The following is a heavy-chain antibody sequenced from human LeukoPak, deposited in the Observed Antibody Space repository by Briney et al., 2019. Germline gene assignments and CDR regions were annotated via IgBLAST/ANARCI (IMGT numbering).Heavy chain of an antibody. D-gene: IGHD1-26*01. J-gene: IGHJ3*02. CDR3: ARVVGGSYRDAFDI. V-gene: IGHV4-59*01. Sequence: SETLSLTCTVSGGSISSYYWSWIRQPPGKGLEWIGYIYYSGSTNYNPSLKSRVTISVDTSKNQFSLKLSSVTAADTAVYYCARVVGGSYRDAFDIWGQGTMATVSS. CDR2: IYYSGST. CDR1: GGSISSYY.